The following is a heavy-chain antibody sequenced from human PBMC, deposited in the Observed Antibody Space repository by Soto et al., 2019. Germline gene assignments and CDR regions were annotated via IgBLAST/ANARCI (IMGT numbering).Heavy chain of an antibody. Sequence: ASVKVSCKASGGTFSSYAISWVRQAPGQGLEWMGGIIPIFGTANYAQKFQGRVTITADESTSTAYMELSSLRSEDTAVYYCARVPSNGELLVLDWYFDLWGRGTLVTVSS. J-gene: IGHJ2*01. V-gene: IGHV1-69*13. CDR1: GGTFSSYA. D-gene: IGHD1-26*01. CDR3: ARVPSNGELLVLDWYFDL. CDR2: IIPIFGTA.